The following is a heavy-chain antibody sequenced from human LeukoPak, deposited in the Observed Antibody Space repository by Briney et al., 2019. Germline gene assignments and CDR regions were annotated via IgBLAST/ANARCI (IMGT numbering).Heavy chain of an antibody. CDR2: IWYDGSNK. J-gene: IGHJ4*02. D-gene: IGHD6-13*01. Sequence: GGSLRLSCAASGFTFSSYGMHWVRQAPGKGLEWVAVIWYDGSNKYYADSVKGRFTISRDNSENTLYLQMNSLRAEDTAVYYCARDQQSEYYFDYWGQGTLVTVSS. V-gene: IGHV3-33*01. CDR1: GFTFSSYG. CDR3: ARDQQSEYYFDY.